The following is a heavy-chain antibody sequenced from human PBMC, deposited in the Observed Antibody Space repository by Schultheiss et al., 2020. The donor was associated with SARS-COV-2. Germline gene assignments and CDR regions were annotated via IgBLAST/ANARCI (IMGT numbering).Heavy chain of an antibody. CDR2: INPNSGGT. Sequence: ASVKVSCRASGYSITAHYIHWVRQAPGQGLEWMGWINPNSGGTNYAQKFQGRVTMTRDTSISTAYMELSRLRSDDTAVYYCARGTICMDVWGQGTTVTVSS. CDR1: GYSITAHY. V-gene: IGHV1-2*02. D-gene: IGHD3-3*01. J-gene: IGHJ6*02. CDR3: ARGTICMDV.